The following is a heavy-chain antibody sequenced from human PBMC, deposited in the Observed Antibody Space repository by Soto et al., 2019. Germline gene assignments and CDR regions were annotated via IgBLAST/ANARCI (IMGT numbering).Heavy chain of an antibody. D-gene: IGHD3-3*01. CDR3: AREPRSDFWSGYYCDY. CDR1: GGSFSGYY. CDR2: INHSGST. Sequence: SETLSLTCAVYGGSFSGYYWSWIRQPPGKGLEWIGEINHSGSTNYNPSIKSRVTISVDTSKNQFSLKLSSVTAADTAVYYCAREPRSDFWSGYYCDYWGQGTLVTVSS. V-gene: IGHV4-34*01. J-gene: IGHJ4*02.